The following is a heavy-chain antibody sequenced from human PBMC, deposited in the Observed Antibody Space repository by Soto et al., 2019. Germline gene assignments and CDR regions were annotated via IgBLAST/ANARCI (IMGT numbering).Heavy chain of an antibody. J-gene: IGHJ4*02. CDR3: ARGSYYSGWV. CDR2: TYYRSEWYS. V-gene: IGHV6-1*01. Sequence: PSQTLSLTCAISGDSVSSTITALSLIRPSPSRGLEWLGRTYYRSEWYSDYAVSVKSRITINPDTSKNQFSLQLNSVTPEDTAVYYCARGSYYSGWVWGQGTLVTVSS. D-gene: IGHD6-19*01. CDR1: GDSVSSTITA.